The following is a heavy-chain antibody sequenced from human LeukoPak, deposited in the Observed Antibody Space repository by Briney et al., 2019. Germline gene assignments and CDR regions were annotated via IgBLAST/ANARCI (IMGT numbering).Heavy chain of an antibody. J-gene: IGHJ6*03. CDR2: ISWNSDNI. V-gene: IGHV3-9*01. CDR3: VKSGGYYYMDA. D-gene: IGHD3-16*01. CDR1: GFTYHDFA. Sequence: GGSLRLSCAASGFTYHDFAMHWVRQAPGKGLEWVAAISWNSDNIDYADSVRGRFTIYRDNDMNSLYLEMASLRVEDKALYYCVKSGGYYYMDAWGKGTPVTVSS.